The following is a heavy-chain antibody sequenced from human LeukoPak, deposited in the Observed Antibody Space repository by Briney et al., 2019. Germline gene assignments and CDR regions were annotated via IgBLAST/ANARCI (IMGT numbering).Heavy chain of an antibody. D-gene: IGHD1-1*01. Sequence: GSLRLPCAASGFTFSNYWMSWVRQAPGKGLEWVANIKQDGSEKYYVDSVKGRFTISRDNAKNSLYLQMNSLRAEDTAVYYCARVEMGDAFDIWGQGTMVTVSS. CDR1: GFTFSNYW. J-gene: IGHJ3*02. V-gene: IGHV3-7*03. CDR3: ARVEMGDAFDI. CDR2: IKQDGSEK.